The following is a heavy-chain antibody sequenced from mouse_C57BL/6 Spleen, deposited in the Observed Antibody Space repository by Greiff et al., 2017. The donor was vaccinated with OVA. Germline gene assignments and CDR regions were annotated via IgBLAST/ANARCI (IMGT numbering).Heavy chain of an antibody. V-gene: IGHV14-2*01. J-gene: IGHJ2*01. CDR3: ARDYFATADY. CDR1: GFNIKDYY. CDR2: IDPEDGET. D-gene: IGHD1-2*01. Sequence: VQLQQSGAELVKPGASVKLSCTASGFNIKDYYMHWVKQRTEQGLEWIGRIDPEDGETKYAPNFQGKATITADTSSNTAYLQLSSLTSEDTAVYYCARDYFATADYWGQGTTLTVSS.